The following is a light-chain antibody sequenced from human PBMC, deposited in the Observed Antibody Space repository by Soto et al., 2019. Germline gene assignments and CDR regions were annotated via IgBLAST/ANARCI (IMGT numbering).Light chain of an antibody. CDR2: GAS. J-gene: IGKJ2*01. CDR3: QQYGSSAYT. V-gene: IGKV3-20*01. CDR1: QSVSSSY. Sequence: EIVLTQSPGTLYLSPGERATLSCSASQSVSSSYLAWYQQKPGQAPRLLIYGASSRATGIPDRFSGSGSGTDFARTISRLEPEDFAVYYCQQYGSSAYTFGQGTKLESK.